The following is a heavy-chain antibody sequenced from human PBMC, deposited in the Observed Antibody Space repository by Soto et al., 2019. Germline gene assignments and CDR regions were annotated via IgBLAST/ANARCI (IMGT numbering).Heavy chain of an antibody. V-gene: IGHV3-23*01. J-gene: IGHJ5*02. CDR3: AKEHIYYDSSGYYNNWFDP. CDR2: ISGSGGST. D-gene: IGHD3-22*01. Sequence: GGSLRLSCAASGFTFSSYAMSWVRQAPGKGLEWVSAISGSGGSTYYADSVKGRFTISTDNSKNTLYLQMNTLRAEGTAVYYCAKEHIYYDSSGYYNNWFDPSSHGTLVNVSS. CDR1: GFTFSSYA.